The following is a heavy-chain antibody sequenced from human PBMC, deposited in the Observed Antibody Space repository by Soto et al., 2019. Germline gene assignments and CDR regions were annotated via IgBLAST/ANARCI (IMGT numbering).Heavy chain of an antibody. CDR2: INAYNGNT. CDR1: GYTFTSYG. D-gene: IGHD5-18*01. V-gene: IGHV1-18*01. Sequence: ASVKVSCKASGYTFTSYGISWVRQAPGQGLEWMGWINAYNGNTNYAQKLQGRVTMTTDTSTGTAYMELRSLRFDDTAVYYCARDVGYGLIDYWGQGTLVTVSS. CDR3: ARDVGYGLIDY. J-gene: IGHJ4*02.